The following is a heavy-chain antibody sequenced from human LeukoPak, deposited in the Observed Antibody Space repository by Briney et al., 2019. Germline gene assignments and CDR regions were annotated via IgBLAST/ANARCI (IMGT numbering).Heavy chain of an antibody. D-gene: IGHD5-12*01. CDR2: ISGTGVNT. J-gene: IGHJ4*02. Sequence: PGGSLRLSCAASGFTFSSYAMSWVRPAPGKGLEWVSAISGTGVNTYYADSVKGRFTISRDNSKNTLYLQINSLRAEDTAVYYCAKDRAVVATIPLDYWGQGTLVTVSS. CDR3: AKDRAVVATIPLDY. V-gene: IGHV3-23*01. CDR1: GFTFSSYA.